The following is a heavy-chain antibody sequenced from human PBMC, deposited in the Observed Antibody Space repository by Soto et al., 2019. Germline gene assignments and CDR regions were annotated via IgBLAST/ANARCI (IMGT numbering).Heavy chain of an antibody. D-gene: IGHD3-22*01. Sequence: SESRSLTCSVSGYSINMGYYWVWIRQAPGKGLEWIGSIYHRGATYYAPSLKARAAISLDTSNNHFTLRLTSVTVADTAIYYCARYQYDSSGPDDEHWGQGALLTVCS. V-gene: IGHV4-38-2*01. CDR1: GYSINMGYY. CDR3: ARYQYDSSGPDDEH. CDR2: IYHRGAT. J-gene: IGHJ4*02.